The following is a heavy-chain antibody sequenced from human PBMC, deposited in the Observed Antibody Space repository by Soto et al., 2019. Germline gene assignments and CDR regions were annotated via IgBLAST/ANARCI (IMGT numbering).Heavy chain of an antibody. V-gene: IGHV3-30*18. J-gene: IGHJ4*02. CDR1: GFTFSSYG. CDR3: AKDFRRYSYGYVSGSCFDY. D-gene: IGHD5-18*01. Sequence: GGSLRLSCAASGFTFSSYGMHWVRQAPGKGLEWVGLISNDGSNKYYADSVKGRFTVSRDNSKNTLYLQMNSLRAEDTAVYYCAKDFRRYSYGYVSGSCFDYWGQGTLVTVSS. CDR2: ISNDGSNK.